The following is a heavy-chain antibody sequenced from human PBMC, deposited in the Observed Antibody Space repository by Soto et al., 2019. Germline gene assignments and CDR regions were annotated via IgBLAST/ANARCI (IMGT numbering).Heavy chain of an antibody. J-gene: IGHJ4*02. Sequence: QVQLVQSGAEVKKPGVSVKVSCKASAYTFSNYGISWVRQAPGQGLEWMGWSSVHNGNAHYAQNLQGRVTMTTDTSTSTAYMEMRSLRSDDTAVYYCARLTSSDWFRTFDYWGQGTLVTVSS. V-gene: IGHV1-18*01. CDR2: SSVHNGNA. CDR1: AYTFSNYG. CDR3: ARLTSSDWFRTFDY. D-gene: IGHD3-9*01.